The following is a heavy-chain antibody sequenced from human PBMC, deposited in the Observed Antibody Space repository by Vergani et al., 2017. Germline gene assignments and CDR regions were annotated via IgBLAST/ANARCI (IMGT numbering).Heavy chain of an antibody. V-gene: IGHV3-74*03. J-gene: IGHJ6*03. CDR1: GFSFNSYW. Sequence: DVHLAESGGGFFQPGGSLRLSCSASGFSFNSYWMHWVRQVPGKGLLWVSRIKSDGSITAYADSVKGRFTISRDNAQNTLYLQMNSLRVDDTAVYYCAKDLGGCNSISCSYYRDVWGKGTTVTV. CDR3: AKDLGGCNSISCSYYRDV. CDR2: IKSDGSIT. D-gene: IGHD2/OR15-2a*01.